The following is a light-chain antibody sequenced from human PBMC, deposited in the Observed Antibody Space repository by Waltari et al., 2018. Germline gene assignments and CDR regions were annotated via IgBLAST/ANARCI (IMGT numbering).Light chain of an antibody. J-gene: IGLJ3*02. CDR2: VNSDGSH. Sequence: QLVVTQSPSASASLGASVKLTCTLSGGHTHYAITWHQQQPQKGPRFSMKVNSDGSHNKGDGIPARFSGSSSGAERYLTISSLQSEDEADYHCQTWDTGIRVFGGGTKLIVL. CDR1: GGHTHYA. CDR3: QTWDTGIRV. V-gene: IGLV4-69*01.